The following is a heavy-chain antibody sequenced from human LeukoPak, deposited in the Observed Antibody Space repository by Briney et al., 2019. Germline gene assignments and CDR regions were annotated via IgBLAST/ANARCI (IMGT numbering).Heavy chain of an antibody. V-gene: IGHV3-13*01. J-gene: IGHJ6*02. Sequence: GGSLRLSCAASGFTFSTYDMHWVRQATGKGLEWVSAIGTAADTYYPGSVKGRFTISRENAKYSLYLQMNSLRVGDTVVYYCVRALRLHGSLDYYYGMDVWGQGTTVTVSS. CDR3: VRALRLHGSLDYYYGMDV. D-gene: IGHD3-10*01. CDR1: GFTFSTYD. CDR2: IGTAADT.